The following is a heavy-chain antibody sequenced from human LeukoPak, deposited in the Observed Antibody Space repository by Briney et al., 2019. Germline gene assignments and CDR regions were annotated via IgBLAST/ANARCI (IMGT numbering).Heavy chain of an antibody. CDR2: IYHSGST. CDR1: GGSISRSNW. CDR3: AREDYDDSGAWYFDL. V-gene: IGHV4-4*02. D-gene: IGHD3-3*01. J-gene: IGHJ2*01. Sequence: SGTLSLACAVSGGSISRSNWWSWVRQPPGKGLEWIGEIYHSGSTNYNPSLKSRVTISVDKSKNQFSLKLSSVTAADTAVYYCAREDYDDSGAWYFDLWGRGTLVTVSS.